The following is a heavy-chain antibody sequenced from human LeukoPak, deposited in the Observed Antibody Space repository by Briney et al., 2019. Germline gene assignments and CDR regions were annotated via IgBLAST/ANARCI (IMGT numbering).Heavy chain of an antibody. Sequence: GSLRLSRAASGFTFSSYRMNWVRQAPGKGVEWVSSISSSSSYIYYADSVKGRFTISRDNAKNSLYLQMNSLRAEDTAVYYCASWKTYGDEFDYWGQGTLVTVSS. J-gene: IGHJ4*02. CDR1: GFTFSSYR. CDR2: ISSSSSYI. CDR3: ASWKTYGDEFDY. D-gene: IGHD4-17*01. V-gene: IGHV3-21*01.